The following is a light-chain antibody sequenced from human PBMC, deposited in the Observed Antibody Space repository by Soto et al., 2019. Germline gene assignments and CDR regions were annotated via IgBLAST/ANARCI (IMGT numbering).Light chain of an antibody. J-gene: IGLJ2*01. CDR2: LNSDGSH. CDR3: QTWGTGIGV. V-gene: IGLV4-69*01. Sequence: QLVLTQSPSASASLGASVILTCTLSSGHSSYAIAWHQQQPEKGPRYLMNLNSDGSHTKGDGIPDRFSGSSSGAERDLTISSLQSEDEADYYCQTWGTGIGVFGGGTKVTVL. CDR1: SGHSSYA.